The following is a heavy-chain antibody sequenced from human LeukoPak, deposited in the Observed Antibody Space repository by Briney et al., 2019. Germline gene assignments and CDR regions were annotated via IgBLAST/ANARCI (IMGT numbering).Heavy chain of an antibody. Sequence: PSETLSLTCTVSGGSISSYYWSWIRQPPGKGLEWIGYIYYSGSTNYNPSLKSRVTISVDTSKNQFSLKLSSVTAADTAVYYFARGRYYYDSSGYHYSFDYWGQGTLVTVSS. D-gene: IGHD3-22*01. CDR3: ARGRYYYDSSGYHYSFDY. V-gene: IGHV4-59*01. CDR1: GGSISSYY. J-gene: IGHJ4*02. CDR2: IYYSGST.